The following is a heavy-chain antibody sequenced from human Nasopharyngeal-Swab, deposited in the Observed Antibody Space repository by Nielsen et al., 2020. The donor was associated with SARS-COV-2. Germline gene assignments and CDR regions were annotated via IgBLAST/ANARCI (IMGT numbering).Heavy chain of an antibody. CDR1: GYTFTRYY. V-gene: IGHV1-46*01. CDR3: ARGGDPREVVAATDCFDP. D-gene: IGHD2-15*01. CDR2: INPGGGSA. J-gene: IGHJ5*02. Sequence: ASVKVSCKASGYTFTRYYIHWVRQAPGQGLEWMGIINPGGGSARYSQNFQGRVTMTRDKSTSTVYMELSSLRSEDTAVYYCARGGDPREVVAATDCFDPWGQGTLVTVSS.